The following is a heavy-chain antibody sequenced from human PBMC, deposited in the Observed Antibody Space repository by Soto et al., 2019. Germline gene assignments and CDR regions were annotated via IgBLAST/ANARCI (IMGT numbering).Heavy chain of an antibody. J-gene: IGHJ4*02. CDR3: VKDTQWLETYFDS. CDR2: ISDAGDRT. D-gene: IGHD6-19*01. Sequence: GGSLRLSCAATGFTFSNYAMTWVRRAAGKGLEWVSAISDAGDRTNYEDSVRGRFTVSRDNSKNTLYLQMNNLEADDTAIYYCVKDTQWLETYFDSWGPGTLVTVSS. CDR1: GFTFSNYA. V-gene: IGHV3-23*01.